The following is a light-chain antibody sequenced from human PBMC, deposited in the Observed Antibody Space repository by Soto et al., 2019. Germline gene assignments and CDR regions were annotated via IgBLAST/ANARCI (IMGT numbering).Light chain of an antibody. V-gene: IGLV2-11*01. Sequence: QSALTQPRSVSGSPGQSVTVYCTGTSSDVGGYNFVSWFQQHPGKAPKLMIYDVTKRPSGAPDRFSGSKSGNTASLTISGVQADDEADYYCCSYAGSSTYVFGTGTKLTVL. J-gene: IGLJ1*01. CDR2: DVT. CDR1: SSDVGGYNF. CDR3: CSYAGSSTYV.